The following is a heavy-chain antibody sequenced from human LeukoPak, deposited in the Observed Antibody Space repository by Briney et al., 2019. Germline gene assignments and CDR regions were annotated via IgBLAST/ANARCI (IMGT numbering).Heavy chain of an antibody. CDR3: ARLSETPAFYPGGRYLYLAY. Sequence: GASVKVSCKASGYTFSGYDINWVRQATGQGLEWMGWMKPSTGNTGYAQKFQGRVTMTRDTSTSTAYMELSSLKSENTAVYYCARLSETPAFYPGGRYLYLAYWGQGAQVTVSS. V-gene: IGHV1-8*01. CDR1: GYTFSGYD. J-gene: IGHJ4*02. D-gene: IGHD2-8*02. CDR2: MKPSTGNT.